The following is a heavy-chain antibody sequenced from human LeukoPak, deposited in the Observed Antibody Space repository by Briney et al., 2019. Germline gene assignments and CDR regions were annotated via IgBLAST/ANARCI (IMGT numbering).Heavy chain of an antibody. Sequence: LPGGSLRLSCVASGFAFSQFPVHWVRQAPGKRLEWVAFISHDGGNKKYGDSVKGRFTISRDNSKNTVYLQMNSLRPEDAALYYCARDKSYFGSGNYHYFDSWGQGALVIVSS. D-gene: IGHD3-10*01. CDR2: ISHDGGNK. CDR3: ARDKSYFGSGNYHYFDS. CDR1: GFAFSQFP. J-gene: IGHJ4*02. V-gene: IGHV3-30*03.